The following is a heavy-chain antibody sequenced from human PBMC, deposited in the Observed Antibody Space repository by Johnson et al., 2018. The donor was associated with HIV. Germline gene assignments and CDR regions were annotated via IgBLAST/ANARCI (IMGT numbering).Heavy chain of an antibody. CDR2: ISYDGSNK. J-gene: IGHJ3*02. Sequence: QEQLVESGGGVVQPGRSLRLSCAASGFTFSSYAMHWVRQAPGKGLEWVAVISYDGSNKYYADSVKGRFTISRDNSKNTLYLQMNSLRAEDTAVYYCAREGPSGRAGFDIWGQGTMVTVSS. V-gene: IGHV3-30*04. CDR1: GFTFSSYA. CDR3: AREGPSGRAGFDI. D-gene: IGHD3-10*01.